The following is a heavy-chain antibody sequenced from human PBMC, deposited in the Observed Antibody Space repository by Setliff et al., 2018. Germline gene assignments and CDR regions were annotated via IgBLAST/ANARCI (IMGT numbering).Heavy chain of an antibody. J-gene: IGHJ4*02. V-gene: IGHV4-4*08. Sequence: PSETLSLTCTVSDGSISTYYWSWIRQPPGRGLEYIGYIYTSGIINYNPSLKSRVTISVDTSKNQFSLKLSSVTAADTAVYYCARFYGDYQFDYWGQGTLVTVSS. D-gene: IGHD4-17*01. CDR3: ARFYGDYQFDY. CDR1: DGSISTYY. CDR2: IYTSGII.